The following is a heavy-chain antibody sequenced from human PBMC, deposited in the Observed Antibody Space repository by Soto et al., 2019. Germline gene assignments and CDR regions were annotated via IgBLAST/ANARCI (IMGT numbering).Heavy chain of an antibody. J-gene: IGHJ4*02. V-gene: IGHV3-23*01. CDR3: AKAPDYDFWRGYIFDY. CDR1: GFTFSSYA. Sequence: PGGSLRLSCAASGFTFSSYAMSWVRQAPGKGLEWVSAISGSGGSTYYADSVKGRFTISRDNSKNTLYLQMNSLRAEDTAVYYCAKAPDYDFWRGYIFDYWGQGALVTVSS. CDR2: ISGSGGST. D-gene: IGHD3-3*01.